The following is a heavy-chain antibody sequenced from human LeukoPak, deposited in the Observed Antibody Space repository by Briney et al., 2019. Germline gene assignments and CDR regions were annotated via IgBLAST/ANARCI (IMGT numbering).Heavy chain of an antibody. CDR2: ITGSGGST. J-gene: IGHJ4*02. V-gene: IGHV3-23*01. CDR1: RFTFSSYA. CDR3: AKSVGTIDY. D-gene: IGHD1-26*01. Sequence: QPGGSLRLSCAASRFTFSSYAMNWVRQAPGKGLEWVSTITGSGGSTYYADSVKGRFTISRDNSRSTLYLQMNSLRAEDTALYYCAKSVGTIDYWGQRTLVTVSS.